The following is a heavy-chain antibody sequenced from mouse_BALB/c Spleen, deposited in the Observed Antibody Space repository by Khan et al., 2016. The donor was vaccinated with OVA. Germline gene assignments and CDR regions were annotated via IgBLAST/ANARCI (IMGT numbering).Heavy chain of an antibody. D-gene: IGHD2-1*01. J-gene: IGHJ1*01. CDR3: ARSAYYCNWDFDV. V-gene: IGHV3-2*02. Sequence: VQLQQSGPGLVKPSQSLSLTCTVTGYSITSDYAWNWIRQFPGNKLEWMGYISYSGSTSYNPSLKSRISITRETSKNQFFLQLNSVTTEDTATYDWARSAYYCNWDFDVWGAGTTVTVSS. CDR2: ISYSGST. CDR1: GYSITSDYA.